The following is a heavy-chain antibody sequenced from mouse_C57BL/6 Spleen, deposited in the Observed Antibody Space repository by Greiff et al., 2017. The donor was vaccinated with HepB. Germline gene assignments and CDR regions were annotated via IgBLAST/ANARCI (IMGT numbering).Heavy chain of an antibody. D-gene: IGHD1-1*01. CDR1: GYAFSSSW. V-gene: IGHV1-82*01. CDR3: ARKKYYGSSYHWYFDV. CDR2: IYPGDGDT. Sequence: VQLKESGPELVKPGASVKISCKASGYAFSSSWMNWVKQRPGKGLEWIGRIYPGDGDTNYNRKFKGKATLTADKSSSTAYMQLSSLTSEDSAVYFCARKKYYGSSYHWYFDVWGTGTTGTGSS. J-gene: IGHJ1*03.